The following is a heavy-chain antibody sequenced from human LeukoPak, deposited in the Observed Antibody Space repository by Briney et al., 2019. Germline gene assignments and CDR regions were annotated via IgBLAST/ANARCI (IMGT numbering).Heavy chain of an antibody. CDR1: GFTFSNSS. Sequence: PGGSLRLSCAASGFTFSNSSMNWVRQAPGKGLEWVSSISSSSSYIYYADSVKGRFTISRDNAKNSLFLQMNSLRAEDTAVYYCTRGPRDGYNDAFDIWGQGTMVTVSS. CDR2: ISSSSSYI. CDR3: TRGPRDGYNDAFDI. J-gene: IGHJ3*02. D-gene: IGHD5-24*01. V-gene: IGHV3-21*03.